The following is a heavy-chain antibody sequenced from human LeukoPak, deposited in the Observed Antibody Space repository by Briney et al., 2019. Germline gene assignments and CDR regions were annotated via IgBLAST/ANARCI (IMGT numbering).Heavy chain of an antibody. CDR1: GLTLSTYA. D-gene: IGHD3-10*01. J-gene: IGHJ4*02. V-gene: IGHV3-64D*09. CDR2: IDTDGGGT. CDR3: MTRDTSGY. Sequence: TGGSLRLSCSGSGLTLSTYAMHWVRQASEKGLEYVSAIDTDGGGTYYADSVKGRFTISRDKSKNTLYLQMRSLRAEDTAVYYCMTRDTSGYWGQGTLVTVSS.